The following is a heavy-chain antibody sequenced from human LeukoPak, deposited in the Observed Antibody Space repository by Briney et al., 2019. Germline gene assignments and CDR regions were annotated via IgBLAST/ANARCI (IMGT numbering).Heavy chain of an antibody. CDR2: IGFDTTTI. D-gene: IGHD2-15*01. CDR3: ARGGYCSGGRCYGGDY. Sequence: GGSLRLSCAASGFIFSSYAMNWVRQAPGKGLEWTSHIGFDTTTIYYAESVKGRFTISRDNAKNSLYLQMNSLRAEDTAVYFCARGGYCSGGRCYGGDYWGQGTLVTVSS. V-gene: IGHV3-48*01. J-gene: IGHJ4*02. CDR1: GFIFSSYA.